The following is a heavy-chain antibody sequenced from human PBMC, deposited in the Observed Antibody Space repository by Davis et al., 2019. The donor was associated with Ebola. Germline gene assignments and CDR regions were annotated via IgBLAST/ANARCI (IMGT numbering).Heavy chain of an antibody. J-gene: IGHJ4*02. CDR3: AKGLVVVAANFDY. CDR1: GFTFSSYG. D-gene: IGHD2-15*01. CDR2: ISYDGSNK. Sequence: SLKISCAASGFTFSSYGMHWVRQAPGKGLEWVAVISYDGSNKYYADSVTGRFTISRDNSKNTLYLQMNSLRAEDTAVYYCAKGLVVVAANFDYWGQGTLVTVSS. V-gene: IGHV3-30*18.